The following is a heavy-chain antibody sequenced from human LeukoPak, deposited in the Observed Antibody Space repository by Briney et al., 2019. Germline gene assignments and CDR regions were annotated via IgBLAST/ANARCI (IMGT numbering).Heavy chain of an antibody. V-gene: IGHV4-4*07. CDR1: GGSISSYY. CDR3: AREYSSSSGRTFDY. CDR2: ISTTGST. D-gene: IGHD6-6*01. J-gene: IGHJ4*02. Sequence: SETLSLTCTVSGGSISSYYLNWIRQPAGKGLEWIGRISTTGSTNYNPSLKSRLTMSVDTSKNQFSLRLSSVSAADTAVYYCAREYSSSSGRTFDYWGQGTLVTVSS.